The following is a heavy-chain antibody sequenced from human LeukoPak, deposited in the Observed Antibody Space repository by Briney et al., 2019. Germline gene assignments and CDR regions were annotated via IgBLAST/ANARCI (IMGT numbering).Heavy chain of an antibody. D-gene: IGHD3-22*01. CDR3: VRQPPGVYDTTQNWFDP. CDR2: IAPSDSYT. J-gene: IGHJ5*02. CDR1: GYSFLSYW. V-gene: IGHV5-10-1*01. Sequence: PGESLRISCKVSGYSFLSYWITWVRQVPGKGLEWMGRIAPSDSYTNYNPSFEGHVTMSVEKSITTVYLQWSSLKASDTAMYYCVRQPPGVYDTTQNWFDPWGQGTLVTVSS.